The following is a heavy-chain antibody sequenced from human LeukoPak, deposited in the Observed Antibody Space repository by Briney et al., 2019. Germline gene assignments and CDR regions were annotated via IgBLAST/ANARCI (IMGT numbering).Heavy chain of an antibody. J-gene: IGHJ4*02. D-gene: IGHD6-6*01. V-gene: IGHV3-21*01. Sequence: GGSLRLSCAASGFTFSSYSMNWVRQAPGKGLEWVSSISSSSSYIYYADSVKGRFTISRDNAKNSLYPQMNSLRAEDTAVYYCASGKGSSSSTGLFDHWGQGTLVTVSS. CDR2: ISSSSSYI. CDR1: GFTFSSYS. CDR3: ASGKGSSSSTGLFDH.